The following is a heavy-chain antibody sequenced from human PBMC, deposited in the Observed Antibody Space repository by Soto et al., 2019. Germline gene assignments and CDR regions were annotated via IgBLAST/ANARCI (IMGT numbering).Heavy chain of an antibody. CDR2: ISAYNGNT. CDR1: GYTFTSYG. J-gene: IGHJ5*02. Sequence: ASVKVSCKASGYTFTSYGISWVRQAPGQGLEWMGWISAYNGNTNYAQKLQGRVAMTTDTSTSTAYMELRSLRSDDTAVYYCASTMRAAAGTGWFDPWGQGTLVTVSS. D-gene: IGHD6-13*01. V-gene: IGHV1-18*01. CDR3: ASTMRAAAGTGWFDP.